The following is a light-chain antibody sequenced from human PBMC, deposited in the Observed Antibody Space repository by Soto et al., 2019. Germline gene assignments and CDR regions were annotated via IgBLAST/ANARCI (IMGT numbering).Light chain of an antibody. CDR1: SSDVGGYNH. J-gene: IGLJ2*01. CDR3: SSHTSSTTVL. Sequence: QSALTQPASVSGSPGQSITISCTGTSSDVGGYNHVSWYQQYPGKAPKVMIYDVSYRPSGVSNRFSGSKSGNMASLTISGLLAEDEANYYCSSHTSSTTVLFGGGTKLTVL. V-gene: IGLV2-14*01. CDR2: DVS.